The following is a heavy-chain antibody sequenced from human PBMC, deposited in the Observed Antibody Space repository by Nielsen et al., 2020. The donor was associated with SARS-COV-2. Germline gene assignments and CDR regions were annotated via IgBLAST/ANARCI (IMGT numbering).Heavy chain of an antibody. J-gene: IGHJ4*02. CDR3: ARDTSRVKPTLRETPGDYGSAYYFDY. CDR2: INHSGST. V-gene: IGHV4-34*01. D-gene: IGHD4-17*01. Sequence: WLRQPPGKGLEWIGEINHSGSTNYNPSLKSRVTISVDTSKNQFSLKLSSVTAADTAVYYCARDTSRVKPTLRETPGDYGSAYYFDYWGQGTLVTVSS.